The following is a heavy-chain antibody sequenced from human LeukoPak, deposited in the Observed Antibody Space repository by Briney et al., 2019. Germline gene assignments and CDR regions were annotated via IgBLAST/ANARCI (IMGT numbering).Heavy chain of an antibody. J-gene: IGHJ4*02. CDR2: MNPNSGNT. Sequence: AASVKVSCKASGYTFTSYGISWVRQATGQGLEWMGWMNPNSGNTGYAQKFQGRVTMTRNTSISTAYMELSSLRSEDTAVYYCARTGSGSYYGDDYWGQGTLVTVSS. CDR1: GYTFTSYG. CDR3: ARTGSGSYYGDDY. D-gene: IGHD1-26*01. V-gene: IGHV1-8*02.